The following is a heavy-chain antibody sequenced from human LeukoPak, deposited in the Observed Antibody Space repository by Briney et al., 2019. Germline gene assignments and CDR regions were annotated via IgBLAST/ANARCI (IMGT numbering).Heavy chain of an antibody. CDR3: ARVELIVALPTSFDP. D-gene: IGHD5-12*01. J-gene: IGHJ5*02. V-gene: IGHV4-34*01. CDR2: IYFNGNI. CDR1: GGSFSGYY. Sequence: PSETLSLTCAVYGGSFSGYYWSWIRQSPGKGLEWIGNIYFNGNIAYNPSLQSRVTISVDTSKNQFSLRLNSVTSADTAMYYCARVELIVALPTSFDPWGQGTLVTVSS.